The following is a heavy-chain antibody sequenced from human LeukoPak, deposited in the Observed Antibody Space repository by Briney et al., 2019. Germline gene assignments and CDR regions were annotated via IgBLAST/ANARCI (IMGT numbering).Heavy chain of an antibody. CDR1: GFTFSSYA. CDR2: ISSNGGST. CDR3: VKDRFSSGLFDY. Sequence: PGGSLRLSCSASGFTFSSYAMHWVRQAPGKGPEYVSAISSNGGSTYYADSVKGRFTISRDNSKNTLYLQMSSLRAEDTAVYYCVKDRFSSGLFDYWGQGTLVTVSS. V-gene: IGHV3-64D*06. D-gene: IGHD6-25*01. J-gene: IGHJ4*02.